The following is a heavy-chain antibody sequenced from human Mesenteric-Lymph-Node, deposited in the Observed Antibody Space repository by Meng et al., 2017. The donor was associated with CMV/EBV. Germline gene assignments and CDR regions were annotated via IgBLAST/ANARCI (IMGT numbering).Heavy chain of an antibody. D-gene: IGHD3-3*01. CDR1: GFTFSSYE. Sequence: GESLKISCSASGFTFSSYEMNWVRQAPGKGLEWVSFITTSGNIKYYADSVKGRFTISRDNSGNMVYLQMNSLRVEDTAVYYCAREQMGAWRGYFDCWGQGILVTVSS. V-gene: IGHV3-48*03. J-gene: IGHJ5*01. CDR3: AREQMGAWRGYFDC. CDR2: ITTSGNIK.